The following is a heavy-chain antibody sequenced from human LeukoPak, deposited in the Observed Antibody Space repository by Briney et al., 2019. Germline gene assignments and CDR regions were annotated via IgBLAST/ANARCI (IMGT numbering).Heavy chain of an antibody. CDR2: ISYDGSNK. CDR1: GFTFSSYA. CDR3: TTDLPPYYDFWSGYSDY. D-gene: IGHD3-3*01. Sequence: GRSLRLSCAASGFTFSSYAMHWVRQAPGKGLEWVAVISYDGSNKYYADSVKGRFTISRDNSKNTLYLQMNSLKTEDTAVYYCTTDLPPYYDFWSGYSDYWGQGTLVTVSS. J-gene: IGHJ4*02. V-gene: IGHV3-30-3*01.